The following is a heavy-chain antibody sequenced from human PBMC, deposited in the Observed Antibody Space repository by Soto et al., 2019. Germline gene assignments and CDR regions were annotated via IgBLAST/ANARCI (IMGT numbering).Heavy chain of an antibody. D-gene: IGHD5-18*01. CDR2: VYYSGST. V-gene: IGHV4-30-4*01. J-gene: IGHJ6*02. CDR3: ARDHRGYTYGLSYDYYGLDV. Sequence: PSETLSLTCTVSGGSISSDDYYWSWIRQPPTKGLEWIGYVYYSGSTYYNPSLKSRLTISVDTSKSQFSLKLTSVTAADTAVYYCARDHRGYTYGLSYDYYGLDVWGQGTTVTVSS. CDR1: GGSISSDDYY.